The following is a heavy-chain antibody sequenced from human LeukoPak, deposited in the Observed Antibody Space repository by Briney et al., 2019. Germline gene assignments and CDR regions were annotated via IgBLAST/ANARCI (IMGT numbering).Heavy chain of an antibody. Sequence: ASVKVSCKASGYTFTSYGISWVRQAPGQGLEWMGWISAYNGNTNYAQKFQGRVTMTTDTSTSTAYMELRSLRSDDTAVYYCARVGHGYCSSTSCYGSFDYWGQGTLVTVSS. V-gene: IGHV1-18*01. CDR2: ISAYNGNT. CDR1: GYTFTSYG. J-gene: IGHJ4*02. D-gene: IGHD2-2*01. CDR3: ARVGHGYCSSTSCYGSFDY.